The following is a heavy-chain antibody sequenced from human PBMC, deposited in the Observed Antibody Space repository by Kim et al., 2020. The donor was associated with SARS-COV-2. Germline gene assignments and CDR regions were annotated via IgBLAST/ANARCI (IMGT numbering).Heavy chain of an antibody. CDR1: GFTFGDYA. J-gene: IGHJ4*02. D-gene: IGHD2-15*01. Sequence: GGSLRLSCAASGFTFGDYAMHWVRQAPGKGLEWVSGISWNSGSIGYADSVKGRFTISRDNAKNSLYLQMNSLRAEDTALYYCAKEKGYCSGGSCYGSDYWGQGTLVTVSS. CDR2: ISWNSGSI. V-gene: IGHV3-9*01. CDR3: AKEKGYCSGGSCYGSDY.